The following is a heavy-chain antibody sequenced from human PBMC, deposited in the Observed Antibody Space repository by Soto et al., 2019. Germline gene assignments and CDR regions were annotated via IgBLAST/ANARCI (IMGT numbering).Heavy chain of an antibody. CDR2: IIPIFGTA. V-gene: IGHV1-69*13. CDR3: ARTGYSYGSYYYYYGMDV. Sequence: SVKVSCKASGGTFSSYAISWVRQAPGQGLEWMGGIIPIFGTANYAQKFQGRVTITADESTSTAYMELSSLGSEDTAVYYCARTGYSYGSYYYYYGMDVWGQGTTVTVSS. J-gene: IGHJ6*02. CDR1: GGTFSSYA. D-gene: IGHD5-18*01.